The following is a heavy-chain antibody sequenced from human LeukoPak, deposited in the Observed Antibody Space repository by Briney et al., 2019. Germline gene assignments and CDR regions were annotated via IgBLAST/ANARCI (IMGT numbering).Heavy chain of an antibody. CDR1: GCSISSSSYY. J-gene: IGHJ3*02. CDR3: ARDVTYYDILTGYYRDAFDI. D-gene: IGHD3-9*01. CDR2: IYYRGST. V-gene: IGHV4-39*02. Sequence: SETLSLTCTVSGCSISSSSYYWGGIRQPPGKGLEWGGSIYYRGSTYYNPSLKSRVTISVDTSKNQFSLKLSSVTAADTAVYYCARDVTYYDILTGYYRDAFDIWGQGTMVTVSS.